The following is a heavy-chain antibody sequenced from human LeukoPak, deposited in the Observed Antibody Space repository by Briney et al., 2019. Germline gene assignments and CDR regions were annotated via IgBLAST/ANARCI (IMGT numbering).Heavy chain of an antibody. Sequence: GRSLRLSCAASGFTFSSYAMHWVRQAPGKGLEWVAVISYDGSNKYYADSVKGRFTISRVNSKNTLYLQMNSLRAEDTAVYYCARDGDYEGPDYWGQGTLVTVSS. V-gene: IGHV3-30-3*01. D-gene: IGHD2-21*01. CDR2: ISYDGSNK. J-gene: IGHJ4*02. CDR1: GFTFSSYA. CDR3: ARDGDYEGPDY.